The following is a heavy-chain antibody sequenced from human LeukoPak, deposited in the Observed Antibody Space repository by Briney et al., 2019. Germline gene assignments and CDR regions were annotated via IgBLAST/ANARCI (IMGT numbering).Heavy chain of an antibody. CDR1: EFSVGSNY. V-gene: IGHV3-48*04. D-gene: IGHD3-10*01. CDR2: ISSSGSTI. J-gene: IGHJ4*02. CDR3: AKVAKYYYGPETYYFFEQ. Sequence: PGGSLRLSCAASEFSVGSNYMNWVRQAPGKGLEWVSYISSSGSTIYYADSVKGRFTISRDYAKNSLYLQMNSLRVEDTAVYYCAKVAKYYYGPETYYFFEQWGQGTPVTASS.